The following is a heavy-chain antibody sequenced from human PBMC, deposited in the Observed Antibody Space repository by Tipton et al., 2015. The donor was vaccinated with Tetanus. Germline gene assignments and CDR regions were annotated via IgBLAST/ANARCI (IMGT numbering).Heavy chain of an antibody. CDR3: ARGATY. CDR1: GGSFSGYY. J-gene: IGHJ4*02. CDR2: INHSGST. Sequence: TLSLTCAVYGGSFSGYYWSWIRQPPGKGLEWIGEINHSGSTNYNPSLKSRVTISVDTSKNQFSLKLSSVTAADTAVYYCARGATYWGQGTLVTVSS. V-gene: IGHV4-34*01.